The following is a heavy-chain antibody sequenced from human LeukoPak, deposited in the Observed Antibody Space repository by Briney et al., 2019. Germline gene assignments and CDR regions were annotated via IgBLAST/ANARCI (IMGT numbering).Heavy chain of an antibody. D-gene: IGHD5-12*01. CDR3: ARIGGYGIPAY. CDR2: ISWNGGII. CDR1: GFSFDDHG. J-gene: IGHJ4*02. Sequence: GGALRLSCAASGFSFDDHGMSWVRPGPGKGLAWVSSISWNGGIIGYADSVKGRFIISRDNAKQSLYLQMNSLRTEDTAFYYCARIGGYGIPAYWGQGTLVTVSP. V-gene: IGHV3-20*04.